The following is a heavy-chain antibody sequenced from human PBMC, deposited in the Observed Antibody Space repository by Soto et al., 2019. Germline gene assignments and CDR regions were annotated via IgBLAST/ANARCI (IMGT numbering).Heavy chain of an antibody. CDR1: GFTFSSSA. V-gene: IGHV3-23*01. CDR3: AKGRHYPRDYFHY. D-gene: IGHD3-10*01. CDR2: VSANGQGI. Sequence: QPGGSLRLFCAASGFTFSSSAISWVRQTPGKGLEWVSAVSANGQGIYYADSVRGRFTISRDNSKNTVFLHMDSLSAEDTAVYYFAKGRHYPRDYFHYLGQGTLVTVSS. J-gene: IGHJ4*02.